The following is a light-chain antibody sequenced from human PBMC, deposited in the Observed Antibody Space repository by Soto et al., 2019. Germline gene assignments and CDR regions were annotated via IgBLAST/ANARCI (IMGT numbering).Light chain of an antibody. V-gene: IGLV2-14*03. J-gene: IGLJ2*01. CDR1: SSDIGAYNF. CDR3: TSWTTSTTMI. Sequence: QSVLTQPASVSGSPGQSITISCTGTSSDIGAYNFVSWYQQHPGKAPKLMLYDVNIRPSGVSNRFSGSKSGNTASLTISGSQAEDEADYYCTSWTTSTTMIFGGGTKLTVL. CDR2: DVN.